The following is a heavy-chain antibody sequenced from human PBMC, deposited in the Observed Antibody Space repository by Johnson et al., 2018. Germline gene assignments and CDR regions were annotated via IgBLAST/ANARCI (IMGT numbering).Heavy chain of an antibody. CDR3: ARGGACYYGSGFDAFDS. V-gene: IGHV3-33*01. Sequence: QVQLVESGGGVVQPGRSLRLSCAASGFTFSSYGIHWVRQAPGKGLEWVAVIWYDGSNKYYADSVKGRFTISRDNSKNTLYLQRNSLRAEDTAVIYCARGGACYYGSGFDAFDSWGQGTMVTGSS. D-gene: IGHD3-10*01. CDR1: GFTFSSYG. CDR2: IWYDGSNK. J-gene: IGHJ3*02.